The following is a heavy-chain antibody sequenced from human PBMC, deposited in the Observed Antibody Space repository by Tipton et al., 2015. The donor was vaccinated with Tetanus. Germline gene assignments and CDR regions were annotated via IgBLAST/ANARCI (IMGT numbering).Heavy chain of an antibody. J-gene: IGHJ4*02. CDR2: IFYSGRT. CDR1: GDSMTDFY. Sequence: TLSLTCNVSGDSMTDFYWSWIRQPPGKGLEWIAYIFYSGRTQHNPSLKSRVTISVDTAKNQFSLQLRSVTAADTAVYYCARAAGFLGLTHDFWGRGTLVSVSS. D-gene: IGHD2/OR15-2a*01. V-gene: IGHV4-59*01. CDR3: ARAAGFLGLTHDF.